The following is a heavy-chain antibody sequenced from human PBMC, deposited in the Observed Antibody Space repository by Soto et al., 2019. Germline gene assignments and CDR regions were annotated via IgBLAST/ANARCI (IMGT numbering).Heavy chain of an antibody. D-gene: IGHD6-6*01. CDR3: AREGYTSPSMYSFLDS. CDR2: IIPMLGTT. V-gene: IGHV1-69*06. J-gene: IGHJ4*02. Sequence: ASVKVSCKASGGTFSSYGISWVRQAPGSGPEWMGRIIPMLGTTNYAQKFQDRVTITADKSTNTAYMELSRLRSEDTAVYYCAREGYTSPSMYSFLDSWGQGTLVTVSS. CDR1: GGTFSSYG.